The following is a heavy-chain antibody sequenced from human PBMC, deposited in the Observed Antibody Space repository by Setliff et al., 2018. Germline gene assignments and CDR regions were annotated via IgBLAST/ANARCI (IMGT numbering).Heavy chain of an antibody. CDR2: INAYNGNT. CDR1: TYASTDSV. CDR3: SRLVRYCTTTTCQTLSGGEH. V-gene: IGHV1-18*01. J-gene: IGHJ4*02. Sequence: GASVKVSCKTSTYASTDSVVSWVRQAPGQGLEWVGWINAYNGNTFYAPKLQDRVTMTTDTSTATAYLELRSLRSDDTALYFCSRLVRYCTTTTCQTLSGGEHWGQGTLVTVSS. D-gene: IGHD2-8*01.